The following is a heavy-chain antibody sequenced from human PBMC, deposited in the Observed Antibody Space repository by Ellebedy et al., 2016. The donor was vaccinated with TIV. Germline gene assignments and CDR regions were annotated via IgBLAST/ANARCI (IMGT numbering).Heavy chain of an antibody. CDR3: ARGGRKTSYFWQY. Sequence: GESLKISCAASGLVFSDYCMTWLRVSPGKGPEWVATIASDGIEKSYADSVKGRFTVSRDHTENSMYLQMNSLRADDTGVYYCARGGRKTSYFWQYWGQGTPLTVSP. CDR2: IASDGIEK. D-gene: IGHD1-14*01. CDR1: GLVFSDYC. J-gene: IGHJ4*02. V-gene: IGHV3-7*03.